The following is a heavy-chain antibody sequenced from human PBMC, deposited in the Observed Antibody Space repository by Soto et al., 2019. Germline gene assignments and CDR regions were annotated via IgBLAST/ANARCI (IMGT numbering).Heavy chain of an antibody. J-gene: IGHJ4*02. D-gene: IGHD2-15*01. CDR1: GVSIRSGSDH. CDR2: IQSSGSA. V-gene: IGHV4-31*03. Sequence: QVQLQESGPGLVEPSQTLSLTCTVSGVSIRSGSDHWNWVRQHPGKGLEWIGQIQSSGSAHYNPSLQNRVTMSVDTAKNQFSLKVRSVTAADTAVYYCANLAGGAGGRGYWGQGTLVTVSS. CDR3: ANLAGGAGGRGY.